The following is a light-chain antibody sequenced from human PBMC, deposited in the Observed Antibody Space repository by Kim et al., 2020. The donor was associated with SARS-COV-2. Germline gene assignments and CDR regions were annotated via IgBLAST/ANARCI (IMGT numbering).Light chain of an antibody. V-gene: IGLV3-19*01. CDR1: SLTTYY. J-gene: IGLJ2*01. CDR2: DNN. CDR3: SSRDTTDDHIVV. Sequence: SSELTQDPAVSAALGQTVRITCQGDSLTTYYVSWYQQRPGQAPRLVILDNNRWPSGIPDRFSGSRSGDTGSLTITGAQAEDEADYYCSSRDTTDDHIVVFGGGTQLTVL.